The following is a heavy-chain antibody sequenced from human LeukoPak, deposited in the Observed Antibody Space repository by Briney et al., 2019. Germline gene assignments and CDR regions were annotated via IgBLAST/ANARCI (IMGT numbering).Heavy chain of an antibody. V-gene: IGHV4-61*01. J-gene: IGHJ6*03. CDR1: GASISSSRYY. Sequence: KASETLSLTCTVSGASISSSRYYWSWIRQPPGKGLEWTGYIYYSGSTNYNPSLKSRVTILLDTSKNQFSLKLSSVTAADTAVYYCARETVQDCTNGVCRRYYYYYMDVWGKGTTVTVSS. CDR3: ARETVQDCTNGVCRRYYYYYMDV. D-gene: IGHD2-8*01. CDR2: IYYSGST.